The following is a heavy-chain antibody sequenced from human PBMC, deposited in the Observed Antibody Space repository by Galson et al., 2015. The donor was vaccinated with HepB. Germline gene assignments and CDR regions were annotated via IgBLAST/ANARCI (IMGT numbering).Heavy chain of an antibody. Sequence: SLRLSCAASGFAVRGRYMSWVRQAPGEGLEWVSVIYRGGTTYYAESVMGRFTIPSDNSKNTVYLQMNSLRDEDTALYYCASGGLEGNNGAYGMDVWGQGTTVIVFS. CDR2: IYRGGTT. V-gene: IGHV3-53*01. J-gene: IGHJ6*02. CDR3: ASGGLEGNNGAYGMDV. CDR1: GFAVRGRY. D-gene: IGHD2-8*01.